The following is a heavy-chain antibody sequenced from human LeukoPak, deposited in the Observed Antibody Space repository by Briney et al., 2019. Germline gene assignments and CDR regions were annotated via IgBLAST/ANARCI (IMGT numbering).Heavy chain of an antibody. CDR3: AVWGGGGFDF. CDR1: GITFSNYY. J-gene: IGHJ3*01. V-gene: IGHV3-74*01. CDR2: IIQDGSVT. D-gene: IGHD3-16*01. Sequence: GGSLRLSCVSSGITFSNYYMHWVRQVPEEGLVWVSHIIQDGSVTSYADSVKGRFTISRDNARNTLYLQMNSLRAEDTALYYCAVWGGGGFDFWGQGTMVTVSS.